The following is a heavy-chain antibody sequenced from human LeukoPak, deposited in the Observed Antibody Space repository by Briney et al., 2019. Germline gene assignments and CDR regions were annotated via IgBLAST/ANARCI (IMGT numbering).Heavy chain of an antibody. V-gene: IGHV3-74*01. J-gene: IGHJ4*02. CDR3: ASASSHRTAAGGDY. Sequence: GGSLRLSCAASGFTFSTYWMHWVRQAPGKGLVWVSRINGDGGSRNYADSAKGRFTISRDNAKNTLYLQMSSLRVEDTAVYYCASASSHRTAAGGDYWGQGTLVTVST. D-gene: IGHD6-13*01. CDR1: GFTFSTYW. CDR2: INGDGGSR.